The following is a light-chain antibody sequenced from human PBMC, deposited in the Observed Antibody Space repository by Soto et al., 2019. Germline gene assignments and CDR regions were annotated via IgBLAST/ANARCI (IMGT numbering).Light chain of an antibody. Sequence: DIVMTQSPLSLPVTPGEPASISCRSSQSLLHSNGYNYLDRYLQKPGQSPQLLIYLGSNRASGVPDRFSGSGSGTDFTLKISRVEAEDVGVYYCMQALQTWTFGQGTKVDI. CDR2: LGS. V-gene: IGKV2-28*01. CDR3: MQALQTWT. J-gene: IGKJ1*01. CDR1: QSLLHSNGYNY.